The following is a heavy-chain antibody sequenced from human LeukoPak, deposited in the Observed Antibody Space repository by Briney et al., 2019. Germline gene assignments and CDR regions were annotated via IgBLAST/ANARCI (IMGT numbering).Heavy chain of an antibody. Sequence: GGSLRLSCAASGFTFSSYAMHWVRQAPGKGLEWVAVISYDGSNKYYADSVKGRFTISRDNSKNTLYLQMNSLRAEDTAVYYCARGGGSGTAWGQGTLVTVSS. CDR3: ARGGGSGTA. CDR2: ISYDGSNK. J-gene: IGHJ5*02. V-gene: IGHV3-30-3*01. D-gene: IGHD3-16*01. CDR1: GFTFSSYA.